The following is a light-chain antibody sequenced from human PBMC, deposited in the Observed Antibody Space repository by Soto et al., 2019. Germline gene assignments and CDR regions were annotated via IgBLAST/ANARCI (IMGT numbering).Light chain of an antibody. CDR1: QNINRG. V-gene: IGKV1-5*03. CDR3: LQYNVYPLT. J-gene: IGKJ4*01. Sequence: DFQITQSPSTLSASLGDRVTITCRASQNINRGLAWYQQRPGKAPNLLIHKASTLEAGVPSRFSGSASGTEFTLTISSLQPDDFAAYFCLQYNVYPLTFGGGTKVEIK. CDR2: KAS.